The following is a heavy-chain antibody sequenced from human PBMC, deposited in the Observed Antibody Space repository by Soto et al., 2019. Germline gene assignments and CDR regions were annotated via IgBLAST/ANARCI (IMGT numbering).Heavy chain of an antibody. CDR3: AHVPTGSRAP. CDR2: IYWNDDK. CDR1: GFSLSTSGVG. V-gene: IGHV2-5*01. Sequence: YGPPLVNPTQTLTLTCTLSGFSLSTSGVGVGWIRQPPGKALEWLALIYWNDDKGYSPSLKRRVTITKDTSKNQVVLTMTNMDHVETATYDCAHVPTGSRAPWGQGPLVTV. J-gene: IGHJ5*02.